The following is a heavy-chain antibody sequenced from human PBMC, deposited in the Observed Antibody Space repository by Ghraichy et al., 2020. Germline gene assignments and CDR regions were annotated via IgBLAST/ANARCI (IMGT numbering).Heavy chain of an antibody. Sequence: SETLSLTCTVFGGSISSNSYSWGWIRQPPGRGLEWIGSISYSGSTFYNPSLKSRVIISVDTSKNQFSLKLSSVTAADTAVYYCANAYGDNFPFDYWGQGTLITVSS. J-gene: IGHJ4*02. CDR1: GGSISSNSYS. V-gene: IGHV4-39*01. D-gene: IGHD4-23*01. CDR2: ISYSGST. CDR3: ANAYGDNFPFDY.